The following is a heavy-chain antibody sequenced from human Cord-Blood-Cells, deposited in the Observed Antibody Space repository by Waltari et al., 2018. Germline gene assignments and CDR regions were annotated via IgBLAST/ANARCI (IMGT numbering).Heavy chain of an antibody. D-gene: IGHD5-12*01. Sequence: QVQLPASAPGLVKPSETLSPTCTVSGGSISRYYWSWIRQPPGKGLEWIGYIYYSGSTNYNPSLKSRVTISVDTSKNQFSLKLSSVTAADTAVYYCARLAAGYSGYDFDYWGQGTLVTVSS. CDR3: ARLAAGYSGYDFDY. CDR2: IYYSGST. J-gene: IGHJ4*02. CDR1: GGSISRYY. V-gene: IGHV4-59*01.